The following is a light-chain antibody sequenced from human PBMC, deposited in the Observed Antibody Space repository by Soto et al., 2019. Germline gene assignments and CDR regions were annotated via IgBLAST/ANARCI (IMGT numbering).Light chain of an antibody. J-gene: IGKJ1*01. V-gene: IGKV3-15*01. CDR2: GAS. CDR1: QSVSSN. Sequence: EILMTQSPATLSVSPGDRATLACRASQSVSSNLAWYQQKPGQAPRLLFYGASTRATGIPARFSGSGSGTEFTLTISSLQSEDFAVYYCQQYNNWPRTFGQGTKVEIK. CDR3: QQYNNWPRT.